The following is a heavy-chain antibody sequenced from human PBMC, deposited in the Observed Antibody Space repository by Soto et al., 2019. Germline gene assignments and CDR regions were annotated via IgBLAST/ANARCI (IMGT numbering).Heavy chain of an antibody. CDR3: ARGYCSGGSCYSGSDY. CDR2: MNPNSGNT. D-gene: IGHD2-15*01. V-gene: IGHV1-8*01. J-gene: IGHJ4*02. CDR1: GHTFTSYD. Sequence: ASVKVSCKASGHTFTSYDINWVRQATGQGLEWMGWMNPNSGNTGYAQKFQGRVTMTRNTSISTAYMELSSLRSEDTAVYYCARGYCSGGSCYSGSDYWGQGTLVTVSS.